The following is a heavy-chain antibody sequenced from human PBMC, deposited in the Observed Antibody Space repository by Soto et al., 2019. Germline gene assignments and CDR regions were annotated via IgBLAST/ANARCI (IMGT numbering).Heavy chain of an antibody. Sequence: SETLSLTCTVSGGPISRDNYYWSLIRQPPGKGLEWVGYILNSGSTNYNPSLKSRVSISVDTSKHQFSLRLNSVTSADTAVYYCARTAYDKTGRDYWGQGTLVTVSS. J-gene: IGHJ4*02. D-gene: IGHD3-22*01. CDR1: GGPISRDNYY. V-gene: IGHV4-61*01. CDR3: ARTAYDKTGRDY. CDR2: ILNSGST.